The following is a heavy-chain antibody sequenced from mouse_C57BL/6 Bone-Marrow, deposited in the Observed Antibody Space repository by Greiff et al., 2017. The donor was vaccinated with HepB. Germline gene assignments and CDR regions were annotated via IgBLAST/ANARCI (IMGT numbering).Heavy chain of an antibody. CDR1: GYAFSSYW. J-gene: IGHJ3*01. CDR3: ARGANYRTWFAY. V-gene: IGHV1-80*01. CDR2: IYPGDGDT. D-gene: IGHD2-1*01. Sequence: QVQLQQSGAELVKPGASVKISCKASGYAFSSYWMNWVKQRPGKGLEWIGQIYPGDGDTNYNGKFKGKATLTADKSSSTAYMQLSSLTSEDSAVYCCARGANYRTWFAYWGQGTLVTVSA.